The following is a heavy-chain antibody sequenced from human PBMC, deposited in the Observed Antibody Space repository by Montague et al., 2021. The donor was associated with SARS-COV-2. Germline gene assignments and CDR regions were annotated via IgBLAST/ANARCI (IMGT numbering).Heavy chain of an antibody. D-gene: IGHD3-16*02. CDR2: IYPGDSDT. CDR1: GYSFSTYW. CDR3: ARGLRLGELSPSH. Sequence: QSGAEMKKPGESLKISCKGSGYSFSTYWIAWVRQMPGKGLEWMGVIYPGDSDTRYSPSFQGQVTMSADQSINTAYLQWSSLKASDTAMYFCARGLRLGELSPSHWGQGTRVSVSS. J-gene: IGHJ4*02. V-gene: IGHV5-51*03.